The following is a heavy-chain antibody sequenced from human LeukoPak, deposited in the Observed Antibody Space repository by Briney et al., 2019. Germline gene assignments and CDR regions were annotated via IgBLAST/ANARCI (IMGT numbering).Heavy chain of an antibody. D-gene: IGHD1-26*01. CDR3: ARGRGVGATTKYYYYYMEV. CDR2: INHSGST. J-gene: IGHJ6*03. CDR1: GGFFSGYY. V-gene: IGHV4-34*01. Sequence: SETLSLTCAVYGGFFSGYYWSWIRQPPGKGLEWIGEINHSGSTNYNPSLKSRVTISVDSSKNQFSLKLSSVTAADTAVYYCARGRGVGATTKYYYYYMEVWGKGTTVTVSS.